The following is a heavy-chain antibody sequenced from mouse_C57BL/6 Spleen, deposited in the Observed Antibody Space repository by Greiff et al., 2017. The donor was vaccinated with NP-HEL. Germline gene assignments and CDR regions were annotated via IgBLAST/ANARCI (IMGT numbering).Heavy chain of an antibody. CDR2: IDPSDSYT. CDR3: ARIYYGNYEAWFAY. Sequence: QVQLQQPGAELVMPGASVKLSCKASGYTFTSYWMHWVKQRPGQGLEWIGEIDPSDSYTNYNQKFKGKSTLTVDKSSSTAYMQLISLTSEDSAVYYCARIYYGNYEAWFAYWGQGTLVTVSA. J-gene: IGHJ3*01. V-gene: IGHV1-69*01. CDR1: GYTFTSYW. D-gene: IGHD2-1*01.